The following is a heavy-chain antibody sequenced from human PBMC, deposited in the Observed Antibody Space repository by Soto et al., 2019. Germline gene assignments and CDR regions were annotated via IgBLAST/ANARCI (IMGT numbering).Heavy chain of an antibody. V-gene: IGHV4-34*01. Sequence: SETLSLTCAGYGGSFSGYYWSCIRQPPGKGLEWIGEINHSGSTNYNPSLKSRVTISVDTSKNQFSLKLSSVTAADTAVYYCARGGYDSSGYYYRWFDPWGQGTLVTVS. J-gene: IGHJ5*02. CDR2: INHSGST. CDR3: ARGGYDSSGYYYRWFDP. CDR1: GGSFSGYY. D-gene: IGHD3-22*01.